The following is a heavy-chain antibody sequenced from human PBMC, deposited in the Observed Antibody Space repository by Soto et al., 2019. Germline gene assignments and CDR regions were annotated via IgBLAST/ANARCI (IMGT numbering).Heavy chain of an antibody. Sequence: SETLSLTCAVSGGSISSSNWWSWVRQPPGKGLEWIGEIYHSGSTNYNPSLKSRATISVDTSKNQFSLKLSSVTAADTAVYYCARAPRNYYDSSGYYYFDYWGQGTLVTVSS. CDR1: GGSISSSNW. J-gene: IGHJ4*02. V-gene: IGHV4-4*02. D-gene: IGHD3-22*01. CDR2: IYHSGST. CDR3: ARAPRNYYDSSGYYYFDY.